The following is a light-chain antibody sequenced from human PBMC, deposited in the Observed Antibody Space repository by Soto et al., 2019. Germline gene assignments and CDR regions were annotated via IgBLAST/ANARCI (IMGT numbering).Light chain of an antibody. Sequence: GSVSGSEREKVSVAGGAGQSFRSNLAWSQKKPGQAPRILIYGASSRATGIPDRVIGCRAGTEFTLTIRGLAPEHIRVYYRQVYGSCTRTIPQGTKVDIK. V-gene: IGKV3-20*01. CDR1: QSFRSN. CDR2: GAS. J-gene: IGKJ1*01. CDR3: QVYGSCTRT.